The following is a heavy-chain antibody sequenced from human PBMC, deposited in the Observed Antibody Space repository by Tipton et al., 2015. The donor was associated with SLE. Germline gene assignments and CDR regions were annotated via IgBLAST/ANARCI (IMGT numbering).Heavy chain of an antibody. V-gene: IGHV3-21*03. J-gene: IGHJ3*01. CDR3: VRERIQGAIQ. Sequence: SLRLSCATSGFTFSNYNFNWVRQAPGKGLEWVSSISRLSNSISYADSVKGRFTISRDDAKRSLFLQMSSLRAEDTAVYYCVRERIQGAIQWGQGTVVTVSS. CDR2: ISRLSNSI. D-gene: IGHD3-10*01. CDR1: GFTFSNYN.